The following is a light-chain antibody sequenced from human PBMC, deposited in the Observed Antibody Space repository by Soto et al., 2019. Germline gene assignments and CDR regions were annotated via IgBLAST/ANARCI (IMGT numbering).Light chain of an antibody. J-gene: IGKJ4*01. CDR2: DAS. CDR1: QAVSTY. Sequence: VLTQSPAPLSLSPGERATLSCRASQAVSTYVAWYQHKPGQAPRLLIYDASNRATGVPFRFSGSGSGTDFTLTVSSLEPEDFAVYYCQQYNNWPLTFGGGTTVEIK. CDR3: QQYNNWPLT. V-gene: IGKV3-11*01.